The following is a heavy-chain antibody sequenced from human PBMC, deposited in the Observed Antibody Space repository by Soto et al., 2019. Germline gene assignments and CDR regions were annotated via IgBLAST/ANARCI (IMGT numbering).Heavy chain of an antibody. V-gene: IGHV4-30-2*01. J-gene: IGHJ4*02. CDR2: IYHSGST. CDR3: ARARITIFGVVIGGFDY. CDR1: GGSISSGGYS. D-gene: IGHD3-3*01. Sequence: PSETLSLTCAVSGGSISSGGYSWSWIRQPPGKGLEWIGYIYHSGSTYYNPSLKSRVTISVDRSKNQFSLKLSSVTAADTAVYYCARARITIFGVVIGGFDYWGQGTLVTVSS.